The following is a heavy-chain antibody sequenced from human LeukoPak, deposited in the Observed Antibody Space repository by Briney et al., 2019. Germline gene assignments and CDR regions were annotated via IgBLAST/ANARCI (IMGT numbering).Heavy chain of an antibody. J-gene: IGHJ4*02. V-gene: IGHV4-34*01. CDR3: ARRWIQLWYGY. CDR2: INHSGST. CDR1: GGSFSGYY. D-gene: IGHD5-18*01. Sequence: PSETLSLTCAVYGGSFSGYYWSWIRQPPGKGLEWIGEINHSGSTNYNPSLKSRVTISVDTSKNQFSLKLGSVTAADTAVYYCARRWIQLWYGYWGQGTLVTVSS.